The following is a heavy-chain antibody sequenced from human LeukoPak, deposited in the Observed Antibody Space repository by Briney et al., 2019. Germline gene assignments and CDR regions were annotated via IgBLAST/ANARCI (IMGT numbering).Heavy chain of an antibody. Sequence: GGSLRLSCAASGFTFSGSAMHWVRQASGKGLEWVGRIRRKANSYATAYAASVKGRFTISRDDSKNTAYLQMNSLKTEDTAVYYCTRRADNYDYWGQGTLVTVSS. CDR3: TRRADNYDY. J-gene: IGHJ4*02. D-gene: IGHD5-24*01. CDR1: GFTFSGSA. CDR2: IRRKANSYAT. V-gene: IGHV3-73*01.